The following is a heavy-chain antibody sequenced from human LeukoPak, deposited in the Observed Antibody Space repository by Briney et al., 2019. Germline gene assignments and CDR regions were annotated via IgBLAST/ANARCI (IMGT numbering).Heavy chain of an antibody. CDR2: IYYSGST. CDR3: ARGSAYGDYELSFDY. Sequence: SETLSLTCTVSGGSISSYYWSWIRQPPGKGLERIGYIYYSGSTNYNPSLKSRVTISVDTSKNQFSLKLSSVTAADTAVYYCARGSAYGDYELSFDYWGQGTLVTVSS. V-gene: IGHV4-59*01. D-gene: IGHD4-17*01. CDR1: GGSISSYY. J-gene: IGHJ4*02.